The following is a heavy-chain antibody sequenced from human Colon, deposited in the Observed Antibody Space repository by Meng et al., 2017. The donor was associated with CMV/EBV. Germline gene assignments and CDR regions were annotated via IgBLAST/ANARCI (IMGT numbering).Heavy chain of an antibody. CDR2: ISGNGINT. J-gene: IGHJ5*02. CDR3: AKTIAPGTLARPFDP. Sequence: GESLKISCKASGFTFDHHTMHWVRQAPGKGLEWVSLISGNGINTYYADSVKGRFTISRDNSKNTVYLQMNSLRAEDTAVYFCAKTIAPGTLARPFDPWGQGTLVTVSS. V-gene: IGHV3-23*01. D-gene: IGHD6-6*01. CDR1: GFTFDHHT.